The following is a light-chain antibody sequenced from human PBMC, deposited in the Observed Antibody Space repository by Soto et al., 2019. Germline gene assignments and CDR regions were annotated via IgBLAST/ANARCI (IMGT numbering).Light chain of an antibody. J-gene: IGKJ1*01. V-gene: IGKV1-5*01. Sequence: NQMAIGHDPPSPSVGATVIITCRASQSIGSWLAWYQQKPGKAPKPLIYDASSLESGAPSRFSGSGSGTEFTLTISSLQPDDFATYYCQQDNSYSWTFGQGANVEIK. CDR2: DAS. CDR3: QQDNSYSWT. CDR1: QSIGSW.